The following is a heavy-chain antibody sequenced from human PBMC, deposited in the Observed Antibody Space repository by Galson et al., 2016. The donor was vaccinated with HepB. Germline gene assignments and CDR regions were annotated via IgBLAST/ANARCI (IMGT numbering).Heavy chain of an antibody. J-gene: IGHJ6*02. CDR1: GFTFSSYS. D-gene: IGHD6-6*01. Sequence: SLRLSCAASGFTFSSYSMTWVRQAPGRGLEWVSCITSSSSHIYYADSVKGRITISRDNAKNSLYLQINSLRAEDTAVYYCARVYSSSSPRYFYGMEVWGQGTTVIVSS. CDR3: ARVYSSSSPRYFYGMEV. V-gene: IGHV3-21*01. CDR2: ITSSSSHI.